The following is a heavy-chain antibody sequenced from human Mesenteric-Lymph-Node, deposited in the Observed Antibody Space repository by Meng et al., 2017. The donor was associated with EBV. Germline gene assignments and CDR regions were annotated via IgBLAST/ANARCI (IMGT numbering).Heavy chain of an antibody. Sequence: LQLQRSGPGLVRPSGTLSLICTVSSDSISSTSYHWGWIRQPPGKGLEWIGSIYYSGTTYFNPSLESRVSISVDTSKKQFSLRLTSVTAADTAVYYCARQYGSSFDYWGQGTLVTVSS. J-gene: IGHJ4*02. D-gene: IGHD3-10*01. CDR2: IYYSGTT. V-gene: IGHV4-39*01. CDR3: ARQYGSSFDY. CDR1: SDSISSTSYH.